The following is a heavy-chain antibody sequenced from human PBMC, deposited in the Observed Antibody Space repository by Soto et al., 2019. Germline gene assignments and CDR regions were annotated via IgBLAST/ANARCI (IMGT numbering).Heavy chain of an antibody. CDR2: INPKSGGT. CDR1: GYSFTDYH. Sequence: ASVKVSCKASGYSFTDYHIHWVRQAPGQGLEWLGRINPKSGGTSTAQKFQGWVTMTRDRSISTVYMELTRLRSDDTAVYFCSRPPSPEKYCAADTCYPHYFDCWGQGTLVPVSS. D-gene: IGHD2-21*01. J-gene: IGHJ4*02. V-gene: IGHV1-2*04. CDR3: SRPPSPEKYCAADTCYPHYFDC.